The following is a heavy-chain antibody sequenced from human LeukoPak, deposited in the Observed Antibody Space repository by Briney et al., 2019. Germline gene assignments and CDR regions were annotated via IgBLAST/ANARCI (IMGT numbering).Heavy chain of an antibody. CDR2: ISSSSSYI. CDR3: ARVLDTAQRGDY. CDR1: GFTFSSYS. D-gene: IGHD5-18*01. J-gene: IGHJ4*02. V-gene: IGHV3-21*01. Sequence: GGSLRLSCAASGFTFSSYSMNWVRQAPGKGLEWVSSISSSSSYIYYADSVKGRSTISRDNAKNSLYLQMNSLRAEDTAVYYCARVLDTAQRGDYWGQGTLVTVSS.